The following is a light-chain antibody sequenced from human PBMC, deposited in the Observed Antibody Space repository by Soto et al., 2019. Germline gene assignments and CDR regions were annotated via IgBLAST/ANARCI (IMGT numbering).Light chain of an antibody. Sequence: EIVLTQSPGTLSLSPGERATLSCRASQSISTDFLAWYQQKPGHAPRLLIYAASRRATGIPDRFSGSGSGTDFTLTISRLETEDFAVYYCQQCGTSPRTFGGGTKVEIK. CDR2: AAS. V-gene: IGKV3-20*01. J-gene: IGKJ4*02. CDR3: QQCGTSPRT. CDR1: QSISTDF.